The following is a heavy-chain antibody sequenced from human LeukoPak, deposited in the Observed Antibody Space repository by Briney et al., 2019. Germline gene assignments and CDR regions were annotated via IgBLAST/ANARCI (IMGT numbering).Heavy chain of an antibody. J-gene: IGHJ4*02. CDR1: GFTFSSYS. CDR3: VGGQQLGFDY. Sequence: PGGSLRLSCAASGFTFSSYSMNWVRQAPGKGLEWVSSISSSSSYIYYADSEKGRFTISRDNAKNSLYLQMNSLRAEDTAVYYCVGGQQLGFDYWGQGTLVTVSS. CDR2: ISSSSSYI. V-gene: IGHV3-21*01. D-gene: IGHD6-13*01.